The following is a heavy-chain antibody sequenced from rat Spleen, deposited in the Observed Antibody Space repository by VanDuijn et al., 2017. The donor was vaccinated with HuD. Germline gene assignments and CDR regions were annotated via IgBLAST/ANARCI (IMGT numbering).Heavy chain of an antibody. CDR2: ISYDGGST. V-gene: IGHV5-22*01. CDR3: TRGGTTVVGGSY. J-gene: IGHJ2*01. Sequence: EVQLVESGGGLVQPGRSMKLSCAASGFTFSNYGMAWVRQAPKKGLEWVAYISYDGGSTYYRDPVKGRFTISRDNAKSTLYLQMNSLRSEDTATYYCTRGGTTVVGGSYWGQGVMVTVSS. D-gene: IGHD1-1*01. CDR1: GFTFSNYG.